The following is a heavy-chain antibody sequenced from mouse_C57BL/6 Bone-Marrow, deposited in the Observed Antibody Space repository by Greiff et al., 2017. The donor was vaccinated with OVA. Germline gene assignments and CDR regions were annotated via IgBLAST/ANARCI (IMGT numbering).Heavy chain of an antibody. CDR3: AREGDYDYDGDY. CDR2: IYPRSGNT. CDR1: GYTFTSYG. Sequence: VQLQESGAELARPGASVKLSCKASGYTFTSYGISWVQQRTGQGLEWIGEIYPRSGNTYYNEQFKGQATLPADKSSSTAYMELRSLTSEDSAVYFCAREGDYDYDGDYWGQGTTLTVAS. J-gene: IGHJ2*01. V-gene: IGHV1-81*01. D-gene: IGHD2-4*01.